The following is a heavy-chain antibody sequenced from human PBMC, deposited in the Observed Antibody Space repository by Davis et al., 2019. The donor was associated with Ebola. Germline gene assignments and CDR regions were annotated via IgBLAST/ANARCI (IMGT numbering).Heavy chain of an antibody. CDR3: ARDAADDYGVNFDY. CDR2: IYFSGAA. Sequence: PSETLSLTCTVSGGSITNYYWDWIRQPPGKGLEWIGHIYFSGAAEYNPSLRSRATISVDTSKNQFYLKLNSVTAADTAVYYCARDAADDYGVNFDYWGQGNLVTVSS. CDR1: GGSITNYY. J-gene: IGHJ4*02. D-gene: IGHD4-17*01. V-gene: IGHV4-59*01.